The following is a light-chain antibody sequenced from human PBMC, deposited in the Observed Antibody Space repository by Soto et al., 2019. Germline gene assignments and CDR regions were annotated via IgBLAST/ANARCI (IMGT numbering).Light chain of an antibody. CDR2: AAS. V-gene: IGKV1-8*01. CDR3: QQYYSYPT. J-gene: IGKJ1*01. CDR1: QGISSY. Sequence: AIRMTQYPSSLSASTGDRVTITCRASQGISSYLAWYQQKPGRAPKLLIYAASTLQSGVPSRFSGSGSGTDFTLTISCLQSEDFATYYRQQYYSYPTFGQGTKVDIK.